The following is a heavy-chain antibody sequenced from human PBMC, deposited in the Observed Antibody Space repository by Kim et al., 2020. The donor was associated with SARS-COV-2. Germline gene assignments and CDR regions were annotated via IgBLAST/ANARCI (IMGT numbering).Heavy chain of an antibody. J-gene: IGHJ4*02. V-gene: IGHV3-7*04. CDR1: GFTSSTFTTYW. Sequence: GGSLRLSCAASGFTSSTFTTYWMSWVRQAPGKGLEWVANIKQDGSEKYYVDSVKGRFTISRDNAKKSLYLQMNSLRVEDTAVYYCARASQDFVVVVAVPDYWGQGTLVTVSS. D-gene: IGHD2-15*01. CDR3: ARASQDFVVVVAVPDY. CDR2: IKQDGSEK.